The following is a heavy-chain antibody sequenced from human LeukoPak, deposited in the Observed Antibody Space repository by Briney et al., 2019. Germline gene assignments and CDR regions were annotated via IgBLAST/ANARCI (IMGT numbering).Heavy chain of an antibody. Sequence: ASVKVSCKASGYIFTSYAFSCVRQAPGQGLELMGWTSAYNDNTNSVQKFQGRVTMTTDTSTSTAYMELRSLRSDDTAVYYCARVWKTSSYYFDYWGQGTLVTVSS. V-gene: IGHV1-18*01. CDR2: TSAYNDNT. D-gene: IGHD1-1*01. CDR3: ARVWKTSSYYFDY. J-gene: IGHJ4*02. CDR1: GYIFTSYA.